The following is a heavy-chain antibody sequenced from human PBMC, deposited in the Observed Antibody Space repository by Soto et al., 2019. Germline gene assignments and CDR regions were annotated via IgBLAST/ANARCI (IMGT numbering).Heavy chain of an antibody. D-gene: IGHD4-17*01. CDR1: GGSISSGGYY. V-gene: IGHV4-31*03. CDR3: ARVKDFGDLFDS. CDR2: IYYSGST. Sequence: SETLSLTCTVSGGSISSGGYYCSWIRQHPGKGLEWIGYIYYSGSTYYNPSLKSRVTISVDTSKNQFSLKLSSVTAADTAVYYCARVKDFGDLFDSWGQGTLVTVS. J-gene: IGHJ4*02.